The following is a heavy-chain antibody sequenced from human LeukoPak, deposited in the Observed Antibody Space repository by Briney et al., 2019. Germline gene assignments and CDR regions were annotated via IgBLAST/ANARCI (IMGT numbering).Heavy chain of an antibody. J-gene: IGHJ6*03. V-gene: IGHV4-59*01. CDR3: ARASKDEVVAPRTFFGYYYMDV. Sequence: PSETLSLTCTVSGGSISSYSWSWIRQPPGKGLEWIAYIYNSGRASYNPSLKSRVTISLDTSKNQFSLKLSSVTAADTAVYYCARASKDEVVAPRTFFGYYYMDVWGKGTTVTVPS. D-gene: IGHD2-15*01. CDR1: GGSISSYS. CDR2: IYNSGRA.